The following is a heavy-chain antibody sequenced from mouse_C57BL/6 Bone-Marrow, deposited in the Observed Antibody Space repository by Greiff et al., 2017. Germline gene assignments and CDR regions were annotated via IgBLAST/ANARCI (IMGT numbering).Heavy chain of an antibody. CDR1: GYAFTNSL. CDR2: INPGSGGT. J-gene: IGHJ2*01. Sequence: QVQLQQSGAELVRPGTSVKVSCKASGYAFTNSLIEWVKQRPGQGLEWIGVINPGSGGTNYNEKFKGKATLTADKSSSTAYMQLSSLTSEDSAVYFCARGGWFPDYWGQGTTLTVSS. V-gene: IGHV1-54*01. CDR3: ARGGWFPDY. D-gene: IGHD2-3*01.